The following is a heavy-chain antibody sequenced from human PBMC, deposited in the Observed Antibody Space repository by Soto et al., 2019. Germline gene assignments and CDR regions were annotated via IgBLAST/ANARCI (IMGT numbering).Heavy chain of an antibody. D-gene: IGHD6-19*01. J-gene: IGHJ4*02. Sequence: GESLKISCAASGFTFDDYAMHWVRQAPGKGLEWVSLISGDGGSTYYADSVKGRFTISRDNSKNSLYLQMNSLRTEDTALYYCAKDTGVSYSSGWYDYWGQGTLVTVSS. V-gene: IGHV3-43*02. CDR2: ISGDGGST. CDR1: GFTFDDYA. CDR3: AKDTGVSYSSGWYDY.